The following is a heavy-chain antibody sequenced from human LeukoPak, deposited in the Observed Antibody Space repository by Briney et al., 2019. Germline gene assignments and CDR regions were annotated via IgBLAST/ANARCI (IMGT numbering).Heavy chain of an antibody. D-gene: IGHD5-18*01. Sequence: QPGGSLRLSCAASGFTFSYYWMHWVRQAPGKGLVWVSRISSDGSSTNHADSVKGRLTTSRDNAKNTLYLQMNSLRAEDTAVYYCARGGIYSYDPADYWGQGTLVTVSS. CDR3: ARGGIYSYDPADY. J-gene: IGHJ4*02. CDR1: GFTFSYYW. CDR2: ISSDGSST. V-gene: IGHV3-74*01.